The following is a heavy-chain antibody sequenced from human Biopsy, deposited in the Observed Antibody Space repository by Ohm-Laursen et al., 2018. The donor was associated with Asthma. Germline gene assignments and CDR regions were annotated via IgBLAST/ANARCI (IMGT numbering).Heavy chain of an antibody. J-gene: IGHJ6*02. Sequence: SLRLSCSASGFSFSDYYMTWMRQAPGKGLEWVSSISSSGSTTYPAESVKGRFTISRDNAQKSLFLQMGSLRAEDTAIYYCARVFESSEWGPFYHFGLDVWGQETTVAVSS. CDR3: ARVFESSEWGPFYHFGLDV. CDR2: ISSSGSTT. D-gene: IGHD6-25*01. V-gene: IGHV3-11*01. CDR1: GFSFSDYY.